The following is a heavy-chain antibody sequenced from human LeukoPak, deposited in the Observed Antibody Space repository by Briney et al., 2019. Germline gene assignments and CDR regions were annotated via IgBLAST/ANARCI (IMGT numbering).Heavy chain of an antibody. CDR1: GGSISSSNYY. CDR2: IYYSGST. CDR3: ARDLRRRSFDY. V-gene: IGHV4-39*07. Sequence: SETLSLTCSVSGGSISSSNYYWGWIRQPPGKGLEWIGNIYYSGSTYYNPSLKSRVTISVDTSKNQFSLKLSSVTAADTAVYYCARDLRRRSFDYWGQGTLVTVSS. J-gene: IGHJ4*02.